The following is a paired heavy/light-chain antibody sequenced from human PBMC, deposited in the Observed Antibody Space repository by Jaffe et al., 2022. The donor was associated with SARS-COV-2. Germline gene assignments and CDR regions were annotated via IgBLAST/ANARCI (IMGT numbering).Light chain of an antibody. CDR1: SSDVGGYNY. CDR2: EVS. J-gene: IGLJ3*02. CDR3: SSYAGSNNFGV. Sequence: QSALTQPPSASGSPGQSVTISCTGTSSDVGGYNYVSWYQQHPGKAPKLMIYEVSKRPSGVPDRFSGSKSGNTASLTVSGLQAEDEADYYCSSYAGSNNFGVFGGGTKLTVL. V-gene: IGLV2-8*01.
Heavy chain of an antibody. V-gene: IGHV3-23*01. CDR1: GFTFSSYA. CDR3: AKAPTGRLSYYYGMDV. D-gene: IGHD3-16*02. CDR2: ISGSGGST. Sequence: EVQLLESGGGLVQPGGSLRLSCAASGFTFSSYAMSWVRQAPGKGLEWVSAISGSGGSTYYADSVKGRFTVSRDNSQSMLYLQMNSLRAEDTALYYCAKAPTGRLSYYYGMDVWGQGTTVTVSS. J-gene: IGHJ6*02.